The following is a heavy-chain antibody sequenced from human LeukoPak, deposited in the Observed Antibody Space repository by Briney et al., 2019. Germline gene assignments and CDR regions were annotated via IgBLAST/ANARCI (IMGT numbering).Heavy chain of an antibody. V-gene: IGHV3-21*01. D-gene: IGHD4-23*01. CDR2: ISSSSSYI. CDR3: ARVVGGLNDY. Sequence: PGGSLRLSCAASGFTFSSYSMNWVRQVPGKGLEWVSSISSSSSYIYYADSVKGRFTISRDNAKNSLYLQMNSLRAEDTAVYYCARVVGGLNDYWGQGTLVTVSS. J-gene: IGHJ4*02. CDR1: GFTFSSYS.